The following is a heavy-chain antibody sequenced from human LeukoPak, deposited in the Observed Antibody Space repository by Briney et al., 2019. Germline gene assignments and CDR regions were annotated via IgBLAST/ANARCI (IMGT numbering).Heavy chain of an antibody. J-gene: IGHJ1*01. CDR2: INHNNGVT. CDR3: ARIYSAYDL. Sequence: ASAMVSCKASGYTFIVYYIHWVRQAPGQGLEWMGWINHNNGVTSYAQKFQGRVTMTRDTSITTAYLELSSLTSDDTAIYYCARIYSAYDLWGQGPVVRLP. CDR1: GYTFIVYY. D-gene: IGHD5-12*01. V-gene: IGHV1-2*02.